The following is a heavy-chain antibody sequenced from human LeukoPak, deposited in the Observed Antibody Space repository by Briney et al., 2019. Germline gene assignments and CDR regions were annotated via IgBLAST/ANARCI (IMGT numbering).Heavy chain of an antibody. J-gene: IGHJ4*02. D-gene: IGHD3-10*01. CDR1: GFTFSNAW. Sequence: GGSLRLSCAASGFTFSNAWMSWVRQAPGKGLDWVAFIHFDGNTNFSSDSVKGRFTISRDNAKNSLYLQMNSLRAEDTAVYYCARDRSPGNFDYWGQGTLVTVSS. CDR3: ARDRSPGNFDY. CDR2: IHFDGNTN. V-gene: IGHV3-30*02.